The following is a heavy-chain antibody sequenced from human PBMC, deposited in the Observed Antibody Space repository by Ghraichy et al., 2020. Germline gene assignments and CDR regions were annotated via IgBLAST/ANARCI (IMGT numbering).Heavy chain of an antibody. J-gene: IGHJ5*02. CDR3: AKDRGVAALYNWFDP. CDR2: ISYDGSNK. Sequence: GESLNISCAASGFTFSSYGMHWVRQAPGKGLEWVAVISYDGSNKYYADSVKGRFTISRDNSKNTLYLQMNSLRAEDTAVYYCAKDRGVAALYNWFDPWGQGTLVTVSS. CDR1: GFTFSSYG. D-gene: IGHD6-19*01. V-gene: IGHV3-30*18.